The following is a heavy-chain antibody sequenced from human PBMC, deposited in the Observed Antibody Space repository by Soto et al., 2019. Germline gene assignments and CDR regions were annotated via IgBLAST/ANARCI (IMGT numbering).Heavy chain of an antibody. Sequence: SETLSLTCTVSGGSISSYYWSWIRQPPGKGLEWIGYIYYSGSTNYNPSLKSRVTISVDKSKNQFSLKLSSVTAADTAVYYCARAVAGPRWFDPWGQGTLVTVSS. J-gene: IGHJ5*02. CDR3: ARAVAGPRWFDP. CDR1: GGSISSYY. CDR2: IYYSGST. V-gene: IGHV4-59*12. D-gene: IGHD6-19*01.